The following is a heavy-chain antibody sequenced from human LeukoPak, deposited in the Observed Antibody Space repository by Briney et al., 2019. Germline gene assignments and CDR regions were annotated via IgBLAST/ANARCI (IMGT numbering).Heavy chain of an antibody. V-gene: IGHV1-46*01. D-gene: IGHD4-11*01. CDR3: ATDLRGDYSAFDI. Sequence: ASVKVSCKASGYTFTSYYMHWVRQAPGQGLEWMGIINPSGGSTSYAQKFQGRVTMTEDTSTDTAYMELSSLRSEDTAVYYCATDLRGDYSAFDIWGQGTMVTVSS. CDR2: INPSGGST. J-gene: IGHJ3*02. CDR1: GYTFTSYY.